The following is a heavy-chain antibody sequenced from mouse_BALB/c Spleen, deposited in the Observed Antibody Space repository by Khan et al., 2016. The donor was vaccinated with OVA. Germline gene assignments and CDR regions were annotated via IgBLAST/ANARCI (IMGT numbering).Heavy chain of an antibody. D-gene: IGHD2-2*01. Sequence: VQLKESGPELMKPGASVKISCKASGYSFTTYYIHWVMQSHGKSLEWIGYIDPFNGGTTYNQKFKGKATLTVDKSSSTAYLHLSNLTSEDSAVYYCTRHGYVAWFTYWGQGTLVTVSA. CDR3: TRHGYVAWFTY. CDR1: GYSFTTYY. CDR2: IDPFNGGT. V-gene: IGHV1S135*01. J-gene: IGHJ3*01.